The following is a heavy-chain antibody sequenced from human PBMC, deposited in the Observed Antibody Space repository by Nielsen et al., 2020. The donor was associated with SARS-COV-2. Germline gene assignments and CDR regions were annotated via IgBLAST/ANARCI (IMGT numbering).Heavy chain of an antibody. CDR3: ARETAAGTSPYYFDY. CDR2: LSYDEINK. V-gene: IGHV3-30*04. CDR1: GFTFSSYA. J-gene: IGHJ4*02. Sequence: GGSLRLSCAASGFTFSSYAMHWVRQAPGKGLEWVALLSYDEINKYYADSVKGRFTISRDNSKNTLYLQMNSLRAEDTAFYYCARETAAGTSPYYFDYWGQGALVTVSS. D-gene: IGHD6-13*01.